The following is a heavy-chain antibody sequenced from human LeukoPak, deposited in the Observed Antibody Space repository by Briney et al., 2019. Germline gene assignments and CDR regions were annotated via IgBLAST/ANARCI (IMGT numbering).Heavy chain of an antibody. CDR1: GGSISSGDYY. CDR3: ARGFGYYYDSSGLNAIDY. J-gene: IGHJ4*02. CDR2: IYYSGST. D-gene: IGHD3-22*01. Sequence: SQTLSLTCTVSGGSISSGDYYWSWIRQPPGKGLEWIGYIYYSGSTYYNPSLKSRVTISVDTSKNQFSLKLSSVTAADTAVYYCARGFGYYYDSSGLNAIDYWGQGTLVTVSS. V-gene: IGHV4-30-4*01.